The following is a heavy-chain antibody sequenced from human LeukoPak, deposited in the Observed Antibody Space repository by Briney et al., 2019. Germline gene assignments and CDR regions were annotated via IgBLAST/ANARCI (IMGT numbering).Heavy chain of an antibody. J-gene: IGHJ4*02. V-gene: IGHV3-30*01. D-gene: IGHD2-15*01. CDR2: ISNNGTNK. Sequence: GGSLRLSCAASGFSFSYYAMHWVRQASGKGLEWVAVISNNGTNKYYADSVKGRFTISRDNSKNTLYLQMNSLRAEDTAVYYCARSTGDCSGGTCYSDFDCWGQGTLVTVSS. CDR1: GFSFSYYA. CDR3: ARSTGDCSGGTCYSDFDC.